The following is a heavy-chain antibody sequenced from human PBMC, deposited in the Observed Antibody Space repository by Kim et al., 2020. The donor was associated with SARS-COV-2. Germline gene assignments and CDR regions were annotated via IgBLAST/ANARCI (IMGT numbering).Heavy chain of an antibody. CDR2: MNPHSGNT. CDR3: ARQFYYGVDV. Sequence: ASVKVSCKASGYTFTNYDIHWGRQATGQGLEWMGWMNPHSGNTGYAQKFQGRVTMTRNTSTNTAFVELPSLRPEDAAVYYCARQFYYGVDVWGQGTTVTVSS. J-gene: IGHJ6*02. CDR1: GYTFTNYD. V-gene: IGHV1-8*01.